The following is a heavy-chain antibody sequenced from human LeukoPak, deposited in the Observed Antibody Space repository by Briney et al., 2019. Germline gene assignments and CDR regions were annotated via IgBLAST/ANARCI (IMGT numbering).Heavy chain of an antibody. CDR1: KFTFSSYW. J-gene: IGHJ5*02. V-gene: IGHV3-7*01. D-gene: IGHD6-19*01. Sequence: PGGSLRLSCAASKFTFSSYWMSWVRQAPGKGLEWVANIKQDGSVQFYMDSLKGRFSVSRDNAKNSLYLQMNGLRVEDTPVYYCTRLQIAVAGPNWFDPWGQGTLVTVSS. CDR2: IKQDGSVQ. CDR3: TRLQIAVAGPNWFDP.